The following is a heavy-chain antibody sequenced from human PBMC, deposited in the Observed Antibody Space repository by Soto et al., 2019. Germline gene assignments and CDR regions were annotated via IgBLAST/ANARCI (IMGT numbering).Heavy chain of an antibody. J-gene: IGHJ5*02. CDR2: MNPNSGNT. Sequence: GASVKVSCKASGYTFTSYDINWVRQATGQGLEWMGWMNPNSGNTGYAQKFQGRVTMTTDTSTSTAYMELRSLRSDDTAVYYCARESYGDYDNNWFDPWGQGTLVTVSS. CDR3: ARESYGDYDNNWFDP. CDR1: GYTFTSYD. V-gene: IGHV1-8*01. D-gene: IGHD4-17*01.